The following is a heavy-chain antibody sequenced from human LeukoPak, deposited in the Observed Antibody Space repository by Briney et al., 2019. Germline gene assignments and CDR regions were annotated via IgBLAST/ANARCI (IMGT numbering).Heavy chain of an antibody. CDR2: ISTSGST. J-gene: IGHJ4*02. V-gene: IGHV4-4*07. CDR1: GGSISSYY. CDR3: ARVVYDYVCGSYRPDPGHFDY. Sequence: PSETLSLTCTVSGGSISSYYWSWIRQPAGKGLEWIGRISTSGSTNYNPSLKSRVTMSVDTSKNQFSLKLSSVTAADTAVYYCARVVYDYVCGSYRPDPGHFDYWGQGTLVTVSS. D-gene: IGHD3-16*02.